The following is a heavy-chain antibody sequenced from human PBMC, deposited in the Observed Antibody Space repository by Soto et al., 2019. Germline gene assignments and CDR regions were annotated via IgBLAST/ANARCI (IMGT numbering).Heavy chain of an antibody. CDR3: ASHLNFQDPPDYYGMDV. CDR1: GGSFSNYF. J-gene: IGHJ6*02. CDR2: INHSGST. V-gene: IGHV4-34*01. Sequence: SETLSLTCAVYGGSFSNYFWTWIRQPPGKGLEWIGEINHSGSTNYNPSLKSRVTISLDTSKNQFSLKLSSVTAADTAVYYCASHLNFQDPPDYYGMDVWGQGTTVTVT.